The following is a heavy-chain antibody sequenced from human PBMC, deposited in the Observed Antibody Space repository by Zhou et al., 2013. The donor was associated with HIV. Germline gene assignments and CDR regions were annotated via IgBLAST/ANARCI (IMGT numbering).Heavy chain of an antibody. CDR2: INPNGGAT. D-gene: IGHD7-27*01. CDR3: AANPV. CDR1: GYTFTDSY. V-gene: IGHV1-2*02. Sequence: QVQLVQSGAEVKKPGSSVKVSCKTSGYTFTDSYIYWMRQAPGQGLEWVGKINPNGGATDSAPKFQGRVTLTRDTSISTAYMELSRLTSDDTAVYYCAANPVWGQGNPGHCLL. J-gene: IGHJ4*02.